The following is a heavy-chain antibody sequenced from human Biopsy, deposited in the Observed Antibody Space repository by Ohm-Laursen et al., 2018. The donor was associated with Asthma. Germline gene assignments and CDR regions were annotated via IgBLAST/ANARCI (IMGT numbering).Heavy chain of an antibody. CDR1: GFSFSNFA. D-gene: IGHD3-3*02. V-gene: IGHV3-30*07. Sequence: SLRLSCSASGFSFSNFAIHWVRQAPGKGLEWVGVISKDASTQDYADSVKGRFTISRDNAKNPLYLQMNSLRAEDTAVYYCARTFHFWSPYHAEHYQLWGQGTLVTVSS. CDR3: ARTFHFWSPYHAEHYQL. J-gene: IGHJ1*01. CDR2: ISKDASTQ.